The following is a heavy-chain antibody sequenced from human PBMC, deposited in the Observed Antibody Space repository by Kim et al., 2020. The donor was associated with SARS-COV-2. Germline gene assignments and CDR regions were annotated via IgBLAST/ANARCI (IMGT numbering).Heavy chain of an antibody. D-gene: IGHD3-10*01. V-gene: IGHV3-49*03. J-gene: IGHJ4*02. CDR3: TRVRGVDDY. CDR2: IRSNAYGGTA. Sequence: GGSLRLSCTASGFTFGDYAMTWFRQAPGQGLEWVAFIRSNAYGGTAEYAASVKGRFTISRDDSKSIAYLQMNSLKTEDTAVYYCTRVRGVDDYWGQGTLVTVSS. CDR1: GFTFGDYA.